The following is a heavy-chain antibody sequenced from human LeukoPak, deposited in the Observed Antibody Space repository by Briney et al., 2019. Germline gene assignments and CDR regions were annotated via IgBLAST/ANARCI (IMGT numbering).Heavy chain of an antibody. CDR1: GFTFTSSA. D-gene: IGHD2-2*01. CDR3: AVRPAAHTARYYYYDMDV. Sequence: ASVKVSCKASGFTFTSSAVQWVRQARGQRHEWIGWIVVGSGNTNYAQKFQERVTITRDMSTSTAYMELSSLRSEDTAVYYCAVRPAAHTARYYYYDMDVWGQGTTVTVSS. V-gene: IGHV1-58*01. J-gene: IGHJ6*02. CDR2: IVVGSGNT.